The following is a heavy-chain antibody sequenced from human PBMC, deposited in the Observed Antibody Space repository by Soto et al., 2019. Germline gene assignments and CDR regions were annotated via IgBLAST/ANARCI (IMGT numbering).Heavy chain of an antibody. Sequence: PGGSLRLSCAASGFTFSSYEMNWVRQAPGKGLEWVSYISSSGSTIYYADSVKGRFTISRDNAKNSLYLHMNSLRAEDTAVYYCARSYDSSGYSDDAFDIWGQGTLVTVSS. CDR1: GFTFSSYE. J-gene: IGHJ3*02. D-gene: IGHD3-22*01. V-gene: IGHV3-48*03. CDR3: ARSYDSSGYSDDAFDI. CDR2: ISSSGSTI.